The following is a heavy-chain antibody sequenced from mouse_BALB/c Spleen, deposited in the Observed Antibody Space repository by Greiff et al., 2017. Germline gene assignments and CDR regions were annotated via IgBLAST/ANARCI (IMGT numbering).Heavy chain of an antibody. CDR3: ARGWLLSNWYFDV. CDR1: GFTFSSYA. D-gene: IGHD2-3*01. CDR2: ISSGGST. V-gene: IGHV5-6-5*01. Sequence: EVKVVESGGGLVKPGGSLKLSCAASGFTFSSYAMSWVRQTPEKRLEWVASISSGGSTYYPDSVKGRFTISRDNARNILYLQMSSLRSEDTAMYYCARGWLLSNWYFDVWGAGTTVTVSS. J-gene: IGHJ1*01.